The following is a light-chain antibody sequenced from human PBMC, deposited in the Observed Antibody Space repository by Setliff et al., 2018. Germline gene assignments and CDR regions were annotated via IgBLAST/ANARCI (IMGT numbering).Light chain of an antibody. J-gene: IGLJ1*01. CDR1: SSNIGSNT. CDR2: RNN. CDR3: QSYDSSLSGSGV. V-gene: IGLV1-44*01. Sequence: QRVTISCSGSSSNIGSNTVNWYQQLPGTAPKLLIYRNNQRPSGVPDRFSGSKSGTSASLAISGLQSEDEADYYCQSYDSSLSGSGVFGTGTKVTVL.